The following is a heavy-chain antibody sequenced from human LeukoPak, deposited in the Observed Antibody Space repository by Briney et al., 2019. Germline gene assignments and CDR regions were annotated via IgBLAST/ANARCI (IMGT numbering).Heavy chain of an antibody. Sequence: PSETLSLTCTVSGGSINSYYWSWIRQPAGKGLEWIGRLYSSGNTNYNPSLKSRVTMSVDTSKNQFSLKLSSMTAADTAVYYCARDWSGSYYYFDYWGQGTLVTVSS. CDR1: GGSINSYY. CDR3: ARDWSGSYYYFDY. D-gene: IGHD1-26*01. CDR2: LYSSGNT. V-gene: IGHV4-4*07. J-gene: IGHJ4*02.